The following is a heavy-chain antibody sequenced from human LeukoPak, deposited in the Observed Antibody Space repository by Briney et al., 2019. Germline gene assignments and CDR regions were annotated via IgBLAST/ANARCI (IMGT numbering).Heavy chain of an antibody. J-gene: IGHJ5*02. D-gene: IGHD6-6*01. Sequence: AASVRVSCKASGYTFTSYDINWVRQAPGQGLEWMGWMNPNSGNTGYAQKFQGRVTITRNTSISTAYMELSSLRSEDTAVYYCAIAIAARRIWFDPWGQGTLVTVSS. V-gene: IGHV1-8*03. CDR1: GYTFTSYD. CDR3: AIAIAARRIWFDP. CDR2: MNPNSGNT.